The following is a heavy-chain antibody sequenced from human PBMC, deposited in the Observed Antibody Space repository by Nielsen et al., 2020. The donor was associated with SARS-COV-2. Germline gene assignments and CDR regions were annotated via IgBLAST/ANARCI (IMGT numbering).Heavy chain of an antibody. CDR1: GYSFTSYG. CDR3: ARVGGQYHWFDP. J-gene: IGHJ5*02. CDR2: ISPYNCNT. Sequence: ASVKVSCKASGYSFTSYGISWVRQAPGQGLKYMGWISPYNCNTNYAQNLQARVTMTTDKSTSTAYMELKSLGSDDTAVYYCARVGGQYHWFDPWGQGTLVTVSS. V-gene: IGHV1-18*04. D-gene: IGHD2-15*01.